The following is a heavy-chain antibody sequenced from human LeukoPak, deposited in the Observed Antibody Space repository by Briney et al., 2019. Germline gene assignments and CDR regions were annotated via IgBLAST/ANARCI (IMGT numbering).Heavy chain of an antibody. CDR1: GDSISGNHY. D-gene: IGHD3-10*01. J-gene: IGHJ4*02. CDR3: ARESATSGSTD. CDR2: IFTSGNS. V-gene: IGHV4-61*02. Sequence: SETLSLTCTVSGDSISGNHYWNWIRQPAGKGLEWIGRIFTSGNSNYNPSLTSRVTISLDTSKDQFSLRLSSVTVADTAFYYCARESATSGSTDWGQGTLVTVSS.